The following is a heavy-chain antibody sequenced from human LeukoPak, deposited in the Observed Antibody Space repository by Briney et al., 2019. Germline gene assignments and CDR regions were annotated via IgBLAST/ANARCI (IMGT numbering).Heavy chain of an antibody. J-gene: IGHJ4*02. CDR2: IWYDGSNK. CDR1: GFTFSSYG. V-gene: IGHV3-33*01. D-gene: IGHD5-18*01. CDR3: AASGYSYGIDY. Sequence: GGSLRLSCAASGFTFSSYGMHWVRQAPGKGLEWVAVIWYDGSNKYYADSVKGRFTISRDNSKNTLYLQMNSLRAEDTAVYYCAASGYSYGIDYWGQGTLVTVSS.